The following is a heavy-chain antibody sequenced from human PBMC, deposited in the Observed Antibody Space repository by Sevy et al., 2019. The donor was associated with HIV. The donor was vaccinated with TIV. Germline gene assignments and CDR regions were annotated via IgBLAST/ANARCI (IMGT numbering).Heavy chain of an antibody. CDR3: AREDIRVAGIGYYFHS. J-gene: IGHJ4*02. CDR1: GFSISGYG. Sequence: GGSLRLSCAASGFSISGYGMHWDRKAPGKGLEWVAVIWYDGTNKEYADSVKGRFTISRDNSKNTLYLQMNSLRAEDTAVYYCAREDIRVAGIGYYFHSWGQGTLVTVSS. D-gene: IGHD6-19*01. V-gene: IGHV3-33*01. CDR2: IWYDGTNK.